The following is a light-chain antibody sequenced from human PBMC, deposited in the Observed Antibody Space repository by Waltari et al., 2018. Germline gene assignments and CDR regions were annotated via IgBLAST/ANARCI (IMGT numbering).Light chain of an antibody. CDR2: GYT. J-gene: IGLJ2*01. V-gene: IGLV1-44*01. CDR1: SSTIGRNP. Sequence: QSVLTQPPSASGTPGQRVTIPCSGSSSTIGRNPVSWYQQLPGTAPKLLFDGYTHWPLRVPDRPSGSKSGTSASLAISVLQSEDEADYYCAAWDDSLNAVVFGGGTKLTVL. CDR3: AAWDDSLNAVV.